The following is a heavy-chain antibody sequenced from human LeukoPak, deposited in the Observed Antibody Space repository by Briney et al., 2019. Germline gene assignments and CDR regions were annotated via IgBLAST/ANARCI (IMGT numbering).Heavy chain of an antibody. J-gene: IGHJ3*02. CDR3: ASPSSGQSFDI. CDR2: IYTGGNT. V-gene: IGHV3-53*01. D-gene: IGHD6-19*01. Sequence: GSLRLSCAASGFIVSSNYMNWVRQAPGKGLEWVPVIYTGGNTYYADSVKGRFTISRDNSKNTLYLQMHSLRAEDTAVYYCASPSSGQSFDIWGQGTMVTVSS. CDR1: GFIVSSNY.